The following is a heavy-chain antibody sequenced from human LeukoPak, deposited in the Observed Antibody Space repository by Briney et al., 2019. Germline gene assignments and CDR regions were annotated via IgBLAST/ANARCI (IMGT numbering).Heavy chain of an antibody. Sequence: SQTLSLTCTVSGGSISSGGYYWSWIRQHPGKGLEWIGYIYYSGSTYYNPSLKSRVTISVDTSKNQFSLKLSSVTAADTAVYYCARGLSGGAPFDYWGQGTLVTVSS. V-gene: IGHV4-31*03. J-gene: IGHJ4*02. D-gene: IGHD3-16*01. CDR3: ARGLSGGAPFDY. CDR1: GGSISSGGYY. CDR2: IYYSGST.